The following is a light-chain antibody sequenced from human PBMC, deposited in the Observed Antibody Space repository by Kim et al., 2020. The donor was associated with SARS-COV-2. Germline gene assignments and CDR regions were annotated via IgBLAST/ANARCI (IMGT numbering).Light chain of an antibody. CDR1: QSVSSY. CDR3: QQRSNWPPGGT. V-gene: IGKV3-11*01. J-gene: IGKJ4*01. Sequence: QGERPALSCRASQSVSSYLAWYQQKPSQAPRLLIYDASNRATGIPARFSGSGSGTDFTLTISSLEPEDFAVYYCQQRSNWPPGGTFGGGTKVDIK. CDR2: DAS.